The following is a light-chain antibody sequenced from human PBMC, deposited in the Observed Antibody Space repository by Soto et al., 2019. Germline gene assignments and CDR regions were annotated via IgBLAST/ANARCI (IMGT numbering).Light chain of an antibody. CDR1: QDISSY. CDR3: LQHNSYPRT. Sequence: VIWMTQSPSLLSASTGDRVTIICRMSQDISSYLAWYQQKPGKVPKRLIYAASSLQSGVPSRFSGSGSGTEFTLTISSLQPEDFATYYCLQHNSYPRTFGQGTKVEIK. V-gene: IGKV1D-8*03. CDR2: AAS. J-gene: IGKJ1*01.